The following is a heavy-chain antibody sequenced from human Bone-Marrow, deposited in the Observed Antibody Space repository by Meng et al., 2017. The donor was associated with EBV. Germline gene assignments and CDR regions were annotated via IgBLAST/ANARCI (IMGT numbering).Heavy chain of an antibody. J-gene: IGHJ4*02. V-gene: IGHV3-13*01. CDR2: IGTAGDT. Sequence: EVQLVESGGGLVQPGGSLRLSCAASGFTFSSYDMHWVRQATGKGLEWVSAIGTAGDTYYPGSVKGRFTISRENAKNSLYLQMNSLRAGDTAVYYCARDVGGGDRLDYWGQGTLVTVSS. D-gene: IGHD2-21*02. CDR1: GFTFSSYD. CDR3: ARDVGGGDRLDY.